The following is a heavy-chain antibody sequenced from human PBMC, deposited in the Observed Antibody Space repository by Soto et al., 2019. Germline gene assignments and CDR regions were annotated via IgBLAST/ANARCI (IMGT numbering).Heavy chain of an antibody. J-gene: IGHJ6*02. CDR1: GGSISSVGDS. D-gene: IGHD3-3*01. CDR3: ARVPDFKRAMDV. V-gene: IGHV4-30-2*01. CDR2: IFHSGST. Sequence: SETLSLTCAVSGGSISSVGDSWSWSRQPPGKGPEWIGYIFHSGSTYYNPSLKSRVTISVDKSKNQFSLRLTSVTAADTAVYYCARVPDFKRAMDVWGQGTTVTVSS.